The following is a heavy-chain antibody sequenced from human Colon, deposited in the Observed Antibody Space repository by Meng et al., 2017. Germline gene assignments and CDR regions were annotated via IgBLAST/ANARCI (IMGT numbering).Heavy chain of an antibody. V-gene: IGHV4-34*02. J-gene: IGHJ4*02. CDR2: ISHGGST. Sequence: QGQLREWGADLFKASETLSLPCAVIGKWYGNYFWNWIRQPPGKGLEWIGEISHGGSTNYNPSLKSRVTISLDMSKNQFSLNLTSVTAADTAVYYCARGLGTIQRGYCSGGSCSSDYWGQGTLVTASS. CDR3: ARGLGTIQRGYCSGGSCSSDY. D-gene: IGHD2-15*01. CDR1: GKWYGNYF.